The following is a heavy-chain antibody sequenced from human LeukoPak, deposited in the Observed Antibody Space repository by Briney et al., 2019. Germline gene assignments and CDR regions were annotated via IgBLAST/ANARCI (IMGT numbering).Heavy chain of an antibody. D-gene: IGHD2-2*01. Sequence: SVKVSCKASGGTFSSYAISWVRQAPGQGLEWMGGIIPIFGTANYAQKFQGRVTITADKSTSTAYMELSSLRSEDTAVYCCARVVPAAYFDYWGQGTLVTVSS. J-gene: IGHJ4*02. V-gene: IGHV1-69*06. CDR1: GGTFSSYA. CDR3: ARVVPAAYFDY. CDR2: IIPIFGTA.